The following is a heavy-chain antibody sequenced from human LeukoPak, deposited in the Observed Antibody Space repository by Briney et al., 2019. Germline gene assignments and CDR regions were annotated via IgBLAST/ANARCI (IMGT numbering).Heavy chain of an antibody. J-gene: IGHJ4*02. CDR1: GGSLNSYY. CDR2: ITHSGGT. V-gene: IGHV4-59*01. Sequence: KPSETLSLTCTVSGGSLNSYYWSWIRQPPGKGLERIGFITHSGGTDFDSSLGGRVTISVDTSKNQFSLRLTSMTAADTAVYFCARGRISNWGFEGTLFDAWGQGVLVTVSS. CDR3: ARGRISNWGFEGTLFDA. D-gene: IGHD7-27*01.